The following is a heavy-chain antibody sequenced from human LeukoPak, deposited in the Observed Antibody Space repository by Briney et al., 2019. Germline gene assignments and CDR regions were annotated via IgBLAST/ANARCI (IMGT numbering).Heavy chain of an antibody. CDR1: GYSISSGYY. CDR3: ARLVDIVVVVAADQYDY. CDR2: IYHSGST. Sequence: PSETLSLTCAVSGYSISSGYYWGWIRQPPGKGLEWIGSIYHSGSTYYNPSLKSRVTISVDTSKNQFSLKLSSVTAADTAVYYCARLVDIVVVVAADQYDYWGQGTLVTVSS. V-gene: IGHV4-38-2*01. J-gene: IGHJ4*02. D-gene: IGHD2-15*01.